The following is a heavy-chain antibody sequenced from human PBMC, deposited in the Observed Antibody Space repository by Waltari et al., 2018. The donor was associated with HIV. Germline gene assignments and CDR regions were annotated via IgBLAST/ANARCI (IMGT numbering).Heavy chain of an antibody. J-gene: IGHJ3*01. V-gene: IGHV5-51*01. D-gene: IGHD2-15*01. CDR2: IYPDDSDV. CDR1: GYSFTSYW. CDR3: ARVRVGSADAFDV. Sequence: EVQLVQSGTEVKKPGESLKISCKSFGYSFTSYWIGWVRQMPGKDLEWMGIIYPDDSDVKYSLSFQGQVTISVDKSISTVYLQWGSLKASDTATYYCARVRVGSADAFDVWGQGTLVTVSS.